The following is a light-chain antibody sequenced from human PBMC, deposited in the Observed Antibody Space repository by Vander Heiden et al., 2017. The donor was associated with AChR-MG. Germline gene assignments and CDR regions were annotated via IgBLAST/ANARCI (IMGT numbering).Light chain of an antibody. J-gene: IGLJ2*01. CDR1: KLGDKY. V-gene: IGLV3-1*01. CDR2: QDT. CDR3: QAWDSSTVG. Sequence: SYELTQPPSVSVSPGQTARITCSGDKLGDKYACWYQQKPGQSPVLVIYQDTKRPSGIPERFYGSNSGNTATLTISGTQAMDEADYYCQAWDSSTVGFGGGTKLT.